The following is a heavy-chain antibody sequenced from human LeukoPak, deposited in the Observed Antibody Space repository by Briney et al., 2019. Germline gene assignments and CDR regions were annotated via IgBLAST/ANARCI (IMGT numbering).Heavy chain of an antibody. Sequence: SQTLSLTCTVSGGSISSGDYYWSWLRQPPGKGLEWIGYIYYSGSTYYNPSLKRRVTISVDTSKNQFSLKLSPVTAADTAVYYCARAEDGGYDQNGPLDYWGQGTLVTVSS. J-gene: IGHJ4*02. CDR2: IYYSGST. CDR3: ARAEDGGYDQNGPLDY. D-gene: IGHD5-12*01. CDR1: GGSISSGDYY. V-gene: IGHV4-30-4*01.